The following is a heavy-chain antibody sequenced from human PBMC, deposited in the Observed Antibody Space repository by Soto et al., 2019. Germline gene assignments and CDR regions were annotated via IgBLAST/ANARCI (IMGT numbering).Heavy chain of an antibody. J-gene: IGHJ4*02. CDR3: AKKSLGTYFDY. CDR1: GFTFTNYV. CDR2: ISGRGSST. V-gene: IGHV3-23*01. D-gene: IGHD7-27*01. Sequence: PGESLTISCAASGFTFTNYVMSWVRQAPGKGLEWVSVISGRGSSTYYADSVKGRFTISRDNSKNTLYLQMNSLRAEDTAVYYCAKKSLGTYFDYWGQGTLVTVSS.